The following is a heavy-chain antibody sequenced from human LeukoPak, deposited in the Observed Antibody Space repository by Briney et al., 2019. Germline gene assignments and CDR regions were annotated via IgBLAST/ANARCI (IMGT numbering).Heavy chain of an antibody. CDR1: GYTFTSYA. J-gene: IGHJ5*02. CDR3: ARSPSRENWFDP. Sequence: ASVKVSCKASGYTFTSYAMHWVCQAPGQRLEWMGWINAGNGNTKYSQKFQGRVTITRDTSASTAYMELSSLRSEDTAVYYCARSPSRENWFDPWGQGTLVTVSS. V-gene: IGHV1-3*01. CDR2: INAGNGNT.